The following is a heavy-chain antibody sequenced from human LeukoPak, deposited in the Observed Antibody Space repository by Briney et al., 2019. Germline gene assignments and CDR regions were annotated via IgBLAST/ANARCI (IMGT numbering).Heavy chain of an antibody. CDR2: ISTYSGET. Sequence: ASVKVSCKTSGYTFTSFGLSWVRQAPGQGLEWMGWISTYSGETNYAQKPQGRVTMTTDTSTSTAYMELRSLRSDDTAVYYCARYSVSVYFDWLLYPPFDYWGQGTLVTVSS. V-gene: IGHV1-18*01. CDR1: GYTFTSFG. J-gene: IGHJ4*02. CDR3: ARYSVSVYFDWLLYPPFDY. D-gene: IGHD3-9*01.